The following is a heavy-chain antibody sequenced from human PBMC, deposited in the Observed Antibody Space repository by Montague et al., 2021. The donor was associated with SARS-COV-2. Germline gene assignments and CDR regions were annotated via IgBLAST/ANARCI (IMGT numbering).Heavy chain of an antibody. CDR3: ARGVVGPTVLFLEY. CDR2: KFHSGST. V-gene: IGHV4-38-2*02. J-gene: IGHJ4*02. D-gene: IGHD1-26*01. CDR1: NNSVSSGYY. Sequence: SETLSLTCTVSNNSVSSGYYWGWIRQFPGKGLEWIGFKFHSGSTYYNPSLQSRVITSVDTSKNQVSLKLRSVSAADTAVYYCARGVVGPTVLFLEYWGQGILVAVSS.